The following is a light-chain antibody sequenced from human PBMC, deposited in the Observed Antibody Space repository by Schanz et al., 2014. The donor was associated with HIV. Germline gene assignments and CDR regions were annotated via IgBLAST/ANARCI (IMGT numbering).Light chain of an antibody. CDR1: QSISSW. Sequence: DIQMTQSPSTLSASVGDRVTITCRASQSISSWLAWYQKKPETAPKLLIYKASSLESGVPSRFSGSGSGTEFTLTITGLQPDDSATYYCQQYDNFPYTFGQGTKLEIK. V-gene: IGKV1-5*03. J-gene: IGKJ2*01. CDR2: KAS. CDR3: QQYDNFPYT.